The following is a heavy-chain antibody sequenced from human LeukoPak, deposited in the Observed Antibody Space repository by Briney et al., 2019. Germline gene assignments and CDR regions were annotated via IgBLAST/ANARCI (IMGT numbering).Heavy chain of an antibody. CDR3: ARDLGATDY. J-gene: IGHJ4*02. D-gene: IGHD1-26*01. CDR2: IYTSGST. CDR1: GGSISSYY. V-gene: IGHV4-4*09. Sequence: SETLSLTCTVSGGSISSYYWSWIRQPPGKGLEWIGYIYTSGSTNYNPSLKSRVTISVDTSKNQFSLTLSSVTAADTAVYYCARDLGATDYWGQGTLVTVSS.